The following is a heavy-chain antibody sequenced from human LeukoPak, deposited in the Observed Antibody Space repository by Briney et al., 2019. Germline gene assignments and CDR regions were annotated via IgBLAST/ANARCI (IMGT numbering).Heavy chain of an antibody. D-gene: IGHD3-10*01. J-gene: IGHJ4*02. CDR3: ARVVRGVVFDY. CDR2: IYYSGST. CDR1: GGSISSYY. Sequence: PSETLSLTCTVSGGSISSYYWSWIRQPPGKGLEWIGYIYYSGSTNYNPSLKSRVTISVDTSKNQFPLKLSSVTAADTAVYYCARVVRGVVFDYWGQGTLVTVSS. V-gene: IGHV4-59*08.